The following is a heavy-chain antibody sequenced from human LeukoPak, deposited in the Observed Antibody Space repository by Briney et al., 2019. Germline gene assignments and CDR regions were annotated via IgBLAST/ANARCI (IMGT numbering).Heavy chain of an antibody. J-gene: IGHJ3*02. V-gene: IGHV4-30-4*01. Sequence: SETLSLTCTVSGGSVSSGDYYWSWIRQPPGKGLEWIGYIYYSGSTYYNPSLKSRITISVDTSKDQFSLKLSSVTAADTALYYCARGITRRRTFDIWGQGTMVTVSS. CDR1: GGSVSSGDYY. CDR2: IYYSGST. CDR3: ARGITRRRTFDI. D-gene: IGHD3-10*01.